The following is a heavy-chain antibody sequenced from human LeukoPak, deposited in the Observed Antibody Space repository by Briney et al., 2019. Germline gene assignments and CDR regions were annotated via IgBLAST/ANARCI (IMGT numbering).Heavy chain of an antibody. CDR3: ARDQTQAGPTTVDY. Sequence: PGGSLRLSCVASGFTFSNSWMHWVRQAPGRGLLWVWRISADGTNTKYADSVKGRFTISRDNAKNTLYLQMNTLRAEDTAVYYCARDQTQAGPTTVDYWGQGTLVTVSS. D-gene: IGHD1-14*01. CDR2: ISADGTNT. J-gene: IGHJ4*02. V-gene: IGHV3-74*03. CDR1: GFTFSNSW.